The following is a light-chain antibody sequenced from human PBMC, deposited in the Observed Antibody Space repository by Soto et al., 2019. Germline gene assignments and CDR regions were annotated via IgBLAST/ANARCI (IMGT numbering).Light chain of an antibody. J-gene: IGKJ3*01. V-gene: IGKV1-33*01. CDR1: QDIRTS. Sequence: DIQMTQSPSSLSASVGARVSITCQASQDIRTSLGWFQQKPGRAPKLLIYGASYLETGVPSRFRGSGSGTDITLTISSLQPEDTATYYCQHYHNLPPFTFGPGTRVDVK. CDR3: QHYHNLPPFT. CDR2: GAS.